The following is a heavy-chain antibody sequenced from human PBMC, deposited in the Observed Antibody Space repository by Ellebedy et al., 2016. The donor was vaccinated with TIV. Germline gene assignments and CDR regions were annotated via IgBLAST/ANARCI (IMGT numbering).Heavy chain of an antibody. CDR1: GGTFTSDI. CDR3: ARVDATSTDN. CDR2: FIPIFDIA. J-gene: IGHJ4*02. V-gene: IGHV1-69*02. D-gene: IGHD2-2*01. Sequence: AASVKVSCKASGGTFTSDIISWVRQAPGQGIEWVGRFIPIFDIATYAQKFQGRVTITADKLTSTFYMEMRGLKSEDTATYFCARVDATSTDNWGQGTLVTVSS.